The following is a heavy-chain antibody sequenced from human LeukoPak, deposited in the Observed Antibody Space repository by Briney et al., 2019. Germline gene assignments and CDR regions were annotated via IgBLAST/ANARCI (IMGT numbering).Heavy chain of an antibody. Sequence: GGSLRLSCAAYGFAVSSTFLTWVRQAPGKGLEWVSAIYSDGSLSFSDSVRGRFTISRDNSKNTMYLQMDSLRPEDTAVYYCARHYRTGLYDFDYWGQGTLVTVSS. V-gene: IGHV3-53*01. D-gene: IGHD3/OR15-3a*01. CDR2: IYSDGSL. CDR3: ARHYRTGLYDFDY. CDR1: GFAVSSTF. J-gene: IGHJ4*02.